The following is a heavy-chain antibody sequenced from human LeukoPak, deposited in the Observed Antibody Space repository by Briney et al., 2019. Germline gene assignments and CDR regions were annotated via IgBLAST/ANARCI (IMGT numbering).Heavy chain of an antibody. CDR1: GFVVSEHT. D-gene: IGHD4-17*01. Sequence: PGGSLRLSCAASGFVVSEHTLHWVRQTPGKGLDWVAVISYDGSDKYYADSVKGRFTISRDSSHTTLYLQMTSLKIDDTATYYSAKDAYGDFSAPFDSWGQGALVIVSS. J-gene: IGHJ4*02. V-gene: IGHV3-30*04. CDR2: ISYDGSDK. CDR3: AKDAYGDFSAPFDS.